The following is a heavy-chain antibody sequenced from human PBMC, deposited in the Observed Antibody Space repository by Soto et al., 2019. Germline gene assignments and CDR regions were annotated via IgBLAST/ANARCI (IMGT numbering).Heavy chain of an antibody. CDR2: INPSGGST. Sequence: GASVKVSCKASGYTFISYYMHWVRQAPGQGLEWMGIINPSGGSTSYAQKFQGRVTMTRDTSTSTVYMELSSLRSEDTAVYYCARDQANPPDYYYGMDVWGQGTTVTVSS. CDR1: GYTFISYY. CDR3: ARDQANPPDYYYGMDV. V-gene: IGHV1-46*01. J-gene: IGHJ6*02.